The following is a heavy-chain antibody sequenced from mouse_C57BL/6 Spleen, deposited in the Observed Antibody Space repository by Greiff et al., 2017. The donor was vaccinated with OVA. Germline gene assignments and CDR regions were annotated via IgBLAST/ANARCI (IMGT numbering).Heavy chain of an antibody. D-gene: IGHD1-1*01. J-gene: IGHJ1*03. V-gene: IGHV7-1*01. CDR2: SRNKANDYTT. CDR3: ARDAIYYYGSSYVGWYFDV. Sequence: EVQLVESGGGLVQSGRSLRLSCATSGFTFSDFYMEWVRQAPGKGLEWIAASRNKANDYTTEYSASVKGRFIVSRDTSQSILYLQMNALRDEETAIYYCARDAIYYYGSSYVGWYFDVWGTGTTVTVSS. CDR1: GFTFSDFY.